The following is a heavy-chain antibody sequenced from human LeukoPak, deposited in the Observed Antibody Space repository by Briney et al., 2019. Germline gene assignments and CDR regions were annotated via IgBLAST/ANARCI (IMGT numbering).Heavy chain of an antibody. Sequence: GRSLRLSCAASGFTFSNYWMSWVRQAPGKGLEWVAYINQDGSEKNYVDSGKGRFTVSRDNGKNSLYLQLNSLRVEDTAVYYCARDFQSAYWGQGTLVTVSS. J-gene: IGHJ4*02. CDR1: GFTFSNYW. CDR2: INQDGSEK. CDR3: ARDFQSAY. V-gene: IGHV3-7*01.